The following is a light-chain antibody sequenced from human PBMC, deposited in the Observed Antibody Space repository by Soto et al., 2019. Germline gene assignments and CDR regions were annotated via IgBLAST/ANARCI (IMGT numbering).Light chain of an antibody. CDR3: AQRVWPWT. CDR1: QSVSSQ. Sequence: EIVLTQSPATLSLSPGERATLSCRASQSVSSQLAWYQHKPGQAPRLLIYDASNRATGIPDRFSGSGSGTDFTLTISSLEPEDFAVYSCAQRVWPWTVGQGTKVDIK. CDR2: DAS. V-gene: IGKV3-11*01. J-gene: IGKJ1*01.